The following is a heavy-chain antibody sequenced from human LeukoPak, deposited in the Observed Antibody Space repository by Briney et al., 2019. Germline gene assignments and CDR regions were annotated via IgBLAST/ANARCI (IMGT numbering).Heavy chain of an antibody. CDR2: INPSDGGP. J-gene: IGHJ4*02. V-gene: IGHV1-46*01. D-gene: IGHD1-1*01. CDR1: GYTFTSYY. CDR3: ARDDTAATGSYFDY. Sequence: ASVKISCKASGYTFTSYYMHWVRQAPGQGLEWMGIINPSDGGPSYPQKFQGRLTTTRDTSTGTGYMDLSSLTSDDTAVYYCARDDTAATGSYFDYWGQGPLVTVSS.